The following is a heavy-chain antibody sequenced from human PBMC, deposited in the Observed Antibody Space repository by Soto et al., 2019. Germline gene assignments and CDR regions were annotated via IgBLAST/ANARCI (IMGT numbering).Heavy chain of an antibody. CDR1: GFSLTGSGVG. V-gene: IGHV2-5*02. D-gene: IGHD2-2*01. CDR2: IYWDDDK. Sequence: QITLKESGPTLVKPTQTLTLTCTFSGFSLTGSGVGVGWIRQPPGKALEWLALIYWDDDKRYSPSLKSRLTIXXDXSXXQVSLTLTSLDPVDTATYYCARFLWTDTSLYYFDYWGQGTLVTVSS. J-gene: IGHJ4*02. CDR3: ARFLWTDTSLYYFDY.